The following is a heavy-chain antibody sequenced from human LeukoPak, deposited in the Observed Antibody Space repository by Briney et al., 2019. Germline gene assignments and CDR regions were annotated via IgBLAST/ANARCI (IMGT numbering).Heavy chain of an antibody. D-gene: IGHD3-10*01. V-gene: IGHV3-23*01. J-gene: IGHJ4*02. CDR1: GFTFSSYA. CDR2: ISGGNGAT. CDR3: AKSYYYGSGSPSLDY. Sequence: PGGSLRLSCAASGFTFSSYAMTWVRQAPGKGLEWVSGISGGNGATYYADSMKGRFTISTDNSKNTLYLQMNSPRVEDTAVYYCAKSYYYGSGSPSLDYWGQGTLVTVSS.